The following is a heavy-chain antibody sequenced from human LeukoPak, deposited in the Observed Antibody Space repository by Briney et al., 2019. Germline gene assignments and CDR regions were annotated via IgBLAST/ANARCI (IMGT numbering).Heavy chain of an antibody. CDR1: GDSVSNNTTA. J-gene: IGHJ4*02. CDR3: ARHRVVITSFDY. CDR2: TYYRSKWYY. D-gene: IGHD3-22*01. V-gene: IGHV6-1*01. Sequence: SQTLSLTCAISGDSVSNNTTAWNWIRQSPSRGLEWLGRTYYRSKWYYEYAVSVRSRIIISPDTSKNQFSLQVNSVTPEDTAVYYCARHRVVITSFDYWGQGTLVTVSS.